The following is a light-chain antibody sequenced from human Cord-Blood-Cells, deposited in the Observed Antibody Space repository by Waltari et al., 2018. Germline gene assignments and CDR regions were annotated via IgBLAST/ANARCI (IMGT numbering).Light chain of an antibody. CDR2: DVS. CDR1: SRDVGGYNY. Sequence: QSALTQPASVSGSPGQSITISCTGTSRDVGGYNYGPWYQQHPGRAPKLMIYDVSKRPSGVSNRFSGSKSGNTASLTISGLQAEDEADYYCSSYTSSSTSWVFGGGTKLTVL. J-gene: IGLJ3*02. CDR3: SSYTSSSTSWV. V-gene: IGLV2-14*01.